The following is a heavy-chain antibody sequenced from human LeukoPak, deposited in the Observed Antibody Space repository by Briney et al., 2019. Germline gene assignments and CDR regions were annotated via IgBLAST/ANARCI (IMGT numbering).Heavy chain of an antibody. J-gene: IGHJ5*02. CDR3: AREGPGSSGWYKLYWFDP. Sequence: SQTLSLTCAISGVSVSSNSAAWNWIRQSPSRGLEWLGRTYYRSKWYNDYAVSVKSRITINPDTSKNQFSRQLNSVTPEDTAVYYCAREGPGSSGWYKLYWFDPWGQGTLVTVSS. CDR1: GVSVSSNSAA. CDR2: TYYRSKWYN. V-gene: IGHV6-1*01. D-gene: IGHD6-19*01.